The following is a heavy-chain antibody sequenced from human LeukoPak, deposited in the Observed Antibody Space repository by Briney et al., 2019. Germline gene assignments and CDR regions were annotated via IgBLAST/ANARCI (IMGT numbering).Heavy chain of an antibody. J-gene: IGHJ4*02. CDR1: GFTFSSYW. Sequence: GGSLRLSCAASGFTFSSYWMSWVRQAPGNGLEWVANIKQDGSEKYYVDSVKGRFTISRDNAKNSLYLQMNSLRAEDTAVYYCARDLGSGWPALGYWGQGTLVTVSS. CDR3: ARDLGSGWPALGY. CDR2: IKQDGSEK. V-gene: IGHV3-7*01. D-gene: IGHD6-25*01.